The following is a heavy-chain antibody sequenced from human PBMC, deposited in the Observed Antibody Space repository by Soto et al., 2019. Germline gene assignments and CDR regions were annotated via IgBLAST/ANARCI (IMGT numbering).Heavy chain of an antibody. CDR2: INYSGTT. D-gene: IGHD1-1*01. CDR1: GGSISSSSYY. Sequence: SETLSLTCTVSGGSISSSSYYWAWVRQPPGKGPEWIGSINYSGTTYYNSSLKSRVTISVDTSKNQFSLKLSSVTAADTSVYYCARQKRPPELTADDNWGQGSLVT. CDR3: ARQKRPPELTADDN. V-gene: IGHV4-39*01. J-gene: IGHJ1*01.